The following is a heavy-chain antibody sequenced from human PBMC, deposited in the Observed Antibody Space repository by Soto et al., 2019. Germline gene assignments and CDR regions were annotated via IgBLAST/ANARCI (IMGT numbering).Heavy chain of an antibody. J-gene: IGHJ3*02. V-gene: IGHV3-21*01. D-gene: IGHD3-10*01. CDR1: GFTFSSYS. CDR2: ISSSSSYI. Sequence: GGSLRLSCAASGFTFSSYSMNWVRQAPGKGLEWVSSISSSSSYIYYADSVKGQFTISRDNAKNSLYLQMNSLRAEDTAVYYCARESPYRYYGSGPFDIWGQGTMVTVSS. CDR3: ARESPYRYYGSGPFDI.